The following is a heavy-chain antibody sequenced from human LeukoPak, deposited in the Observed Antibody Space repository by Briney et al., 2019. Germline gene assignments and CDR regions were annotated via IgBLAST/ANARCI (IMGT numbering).Heavy chain of an antibody. Sequence: GGSMRLSCAASGFTFSIFSIHWVRQAPGQGLEWFSAVSRSGGSTYYADSVKGRFTISRDNSKNTLYLQMNSLRAEDTAVYYCAKDPHVLLWFGELLPDFDYWGQGTLVTVSS. CDR1: GFTFSIFS. D-gene: IGHD3-10*01. J-gene: IGHJ4*02. CDR3: AKDPHVLLWFGELLPDFDY. V-gene: IGHV3-23*01. CDR2: VSRSGGST.